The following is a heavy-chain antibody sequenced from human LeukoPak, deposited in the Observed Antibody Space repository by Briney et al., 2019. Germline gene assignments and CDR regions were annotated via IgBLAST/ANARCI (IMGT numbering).Heavy chain of an antibody. CDR1: GGSISSYY. J-gene: IGHJ4*02. Sequence: SETLSLTCTVSGGSISSYYWSWVRQPPGKGLEWIGYIYYSGSTNYNPSLKSRVTISVDTSKNKFSLKLSSVTAADTAVYYCARFSEMATILNYWGQGALVTVSS. D-gene: IGHD5-24*01. V-gene: IGHV4-59*01. CDR2: IYYSGST. CDR3: ARFSEMATILNY.